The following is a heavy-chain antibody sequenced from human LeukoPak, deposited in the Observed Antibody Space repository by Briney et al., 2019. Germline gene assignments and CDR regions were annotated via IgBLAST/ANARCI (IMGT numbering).Heavy chain of an antibody. CDR3: ARDLGGYNWNYDY. CDR2: ISSSSSDI. D-gene: IGHD1-7*01. Sequence: GGSLRLSCAASGFTFSSYSRTWVRQAPGKGLEWVSSISSSSSDIYYADSVEGRFTISSDNAKNSLYQQMNSLRAEDTAVYYCARDLGGYNWNYDYWGQGTLVTVSS. J-gene: IGHJ4*02. V-gene: IGHV3-21*01. CDR1: GFTFSSYS.